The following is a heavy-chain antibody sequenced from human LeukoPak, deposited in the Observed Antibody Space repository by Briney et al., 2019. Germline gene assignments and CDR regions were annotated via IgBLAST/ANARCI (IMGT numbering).Heavy chain of an antibody. CDR1: RGTFTSYD. D-gene: IGHD5-12*01. J-gene: IGHJ4*02. CDR2: MNPNSGNT. CDR3: ARDVVATI. V-gene: IGHV1-8*01. Sequence: ASVKVSCKPSRGTFTSYDINWVRPATGQGLEWMGWMNPNSGNTGYAQKFQGRVTMTRNTSISTAYMELSSLTSEDTAVYYCARDVVATIWGQGTLVTVSS.